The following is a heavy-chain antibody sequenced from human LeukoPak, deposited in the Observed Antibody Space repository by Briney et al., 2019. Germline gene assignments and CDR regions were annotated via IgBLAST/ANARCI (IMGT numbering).Heavy chain of an antibody. CDR2: INAGNGNT. CDR3: ARDWSGYCSSTSCYADAFDI. V-gene: IGHV1-3*01. CDR1: GYTFTSYA. D-gene: IGHD2-2*01. Sequence: ASVKVYCKASGYTFTSYAMHWVRQAPGQRLEWMGWINAGNGNTKYSQKFQGRVTITRDTSASTAYMELRSLRSDDTAVYYCARDWSGYCSSTSCYADAFDIWGQGTMVTVSS. J-gene: IGHJ3*02.